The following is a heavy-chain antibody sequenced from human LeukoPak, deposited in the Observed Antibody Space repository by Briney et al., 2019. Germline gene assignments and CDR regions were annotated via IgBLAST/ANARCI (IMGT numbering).Heavy chain of an antibody. D-gene: IGHD3-10*01. J-gene: IGHJ4*02. CDR2: ISSSSSYI. V-gene: IGHV3-21*01. CDR1: GFTFSSYS. CDR3: AKDQEDSYYYGSGSYSAVDY. Sequence: GGSLRLSCAASGFTFSSYSMNWVRQAPGKGLEWVSSISSSSSYIYYADSVKGRFTISRDNSKNTLYLQMNSLRAEDTAVYYCAKDQEDSYYYGSGSYSAVDYWGQGTLVTVSS.